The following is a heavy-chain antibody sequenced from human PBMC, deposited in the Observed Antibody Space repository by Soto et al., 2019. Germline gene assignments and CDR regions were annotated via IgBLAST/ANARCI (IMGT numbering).Heavy chain of an antibody. V-gene: IGHV3-11*05. CDR2: ISTSSSYT. CDR3: ARLRLTGYFDY. J-gene: IGHJ4*02. Sequence: QVQLVESGGGLVKPGGSLRLSCVASGFSFSDHYMTWIRQAPGKGLEWLSFISTSSSYTNYADSVKGRFTISRDNAMNSLYLQMNSLRAEETDVYYCARLRLTGYFDYWGQGTLVTVSS. CDR1: GFSFSDHY.